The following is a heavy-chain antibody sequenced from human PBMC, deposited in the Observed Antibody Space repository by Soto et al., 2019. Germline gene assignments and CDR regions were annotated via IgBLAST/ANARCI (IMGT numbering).Heavy chain of an antibody. CDR3: ARERGYSYGRLMTYYYYGMDV. V-gene: IGHV4-39*07. CDR1: DGSISSGSYY. J-gene: IGHJ6*02. D-gene: IGHD5-18*01. Sequence: SETLSLTCSVSDGSISSGSYYWGWLRQPPGKGLEWIGGIFNSGTMYYNPSLKSRVTISVDTSKNQFSLKLNSVTAADTAVYYCARERGYSYGRLMTYYYYGMDVWGQGTTVTVSS. CDR2: IFNSGTM.